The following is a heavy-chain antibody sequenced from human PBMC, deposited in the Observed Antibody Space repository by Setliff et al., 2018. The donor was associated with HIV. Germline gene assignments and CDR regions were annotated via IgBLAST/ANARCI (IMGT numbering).Heavy chain of an antibody. CDR3: ARQRYDSSGYDLLFYYYYMDV. J-gene: IGHJ6*03. CDR2: INHSGNT. Sequence: KPSETLSLTCAVYGGSFSTYYWSWIRQTPEKGLEWIGEINHSGNTNYNPSVKSRLTISIDTSKNQFSLKLSSVTAADTAVYYCARQRYDSSGYDLLFYYYYMDVWGKGTTVTVSS. D-gene: IGHD3-22*01. CDR1: GGSFSTYY. V-gene: IGHV4-34*01.